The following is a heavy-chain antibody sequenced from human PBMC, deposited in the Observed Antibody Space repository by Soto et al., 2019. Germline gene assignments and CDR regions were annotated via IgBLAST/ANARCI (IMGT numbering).Heavy chain of an antibody. CDR2: INHSGST. D-gene: IGHD6-6*01. CDR3: ARGREAARPLGYWFDP. Sequence: PSETLSLTCAVYGGSFSGYYWSWIRQPPGKGLEWIGEINHSGSTNYNPSLKSRVTISVDTSKNQFSLKLSSVTAADTAVYYCARGREAARPLGYWFDPWGQGTLVTVSS. J-gene: IGHJ5*02. CDR1: GGSFSGYY. V-gene: IGHV4-34*01.